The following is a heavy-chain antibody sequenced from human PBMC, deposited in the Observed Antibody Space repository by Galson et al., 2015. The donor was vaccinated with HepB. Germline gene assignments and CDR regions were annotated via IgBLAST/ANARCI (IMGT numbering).Heavy chain of an antibody. CDR3: AKANDFWTAFSGDY. J-gene: IGHJ4*02. V-gene: IGHV3-30*18. CDR1: GITFSSYG. CDR2: ISYDGGTK. D-gene: IGHD3/OR15-3a*01. Sequence: SLRLSCAASGITFSSYGMHWVRQAPGKGLEWVAVISYDGGTKYYADSVKGRFTISRDNSKNTVYLYMNSLRAEDTAVYYCAKANDFWTAFSGDYWGQGTLVTVSS.